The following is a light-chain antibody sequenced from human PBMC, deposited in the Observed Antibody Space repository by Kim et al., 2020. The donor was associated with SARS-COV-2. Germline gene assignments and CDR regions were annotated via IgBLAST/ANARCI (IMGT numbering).Light chain of an antibody. CDR1: QSVSSDF. CDR2: HAS. CDR3: QHYSTSLPDT. J-gene: IGKJ2*01. V-gene: IGKV3-20*01. Sequence: EIVLTQSPGTLSLSPGERATLSCRASQSVSSDFLAWYQQKPGQAPRLLIYHASTRATGIPDRFSGSGSETDFTLTISRLEPEDFAVYYCQHYSTSLPDTFGQGTKLEI.